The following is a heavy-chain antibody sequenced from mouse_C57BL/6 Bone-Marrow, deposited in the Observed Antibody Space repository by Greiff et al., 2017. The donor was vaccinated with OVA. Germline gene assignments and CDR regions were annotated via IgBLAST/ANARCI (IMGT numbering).Heavy chain of an antibody. V-gene: IGHV14-4*01. Sequence: EVQLQQSGAELVRPGASVKLSCTASGFNIKDDYMHWVKQRPEQGLEWIGWIDPENGDTEDASKFQGKATITADTSSNTAYLQLSSLTSEDTAVYYCTTAVRGYWGQGTLVTVSA. J-gene: IGHJ3*01. CDR2: IDPENGDT. D-gene: IGHD1-1*01. CDR3: TTAVRGY. CDR1: GFNIKDDY.